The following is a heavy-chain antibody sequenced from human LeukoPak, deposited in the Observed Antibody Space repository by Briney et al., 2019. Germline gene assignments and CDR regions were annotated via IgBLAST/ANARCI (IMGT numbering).Heavy chain of an antibody. CDR2: IIPIFGTA. D-gene: IGHD5-18*01. V-gene: IGHV1-69*13. CDR1: GYTFTSYY. J-gene: IGHJ4*02. CDR3: ARMLYSYGITSDY. Sequence: SVKVSCKASGYTFTSYYMHWVRQAPGQGLEWMGGIIPIFGTANYAQKFQGRVTITADESTSTAYMELSSLRSEDTAVYYCARMLYSYGITSDYWGQGTLVTVSS.